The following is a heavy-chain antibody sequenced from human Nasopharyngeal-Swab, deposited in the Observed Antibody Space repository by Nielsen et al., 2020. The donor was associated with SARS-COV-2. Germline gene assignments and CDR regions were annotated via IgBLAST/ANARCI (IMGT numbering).Heavy chain of an antibody. Sequence: GESLISCAASGFTFSNYDMHWVRQATGKGLEWLSGINPAGVTYSPDSVKGRFTISRENAKNSLYLQMNSLIAEDTAVYFCARGTSTSPGIDYWGQGILVTVSS. CDR2: INPAGVT. V-gene: IGHV3-13*01. CDR3: ARGTSTSPGIDY. J-gene: IGHJ4*02. CDR1: GFTFSNYD. D-gene: IGHD1-1*01.